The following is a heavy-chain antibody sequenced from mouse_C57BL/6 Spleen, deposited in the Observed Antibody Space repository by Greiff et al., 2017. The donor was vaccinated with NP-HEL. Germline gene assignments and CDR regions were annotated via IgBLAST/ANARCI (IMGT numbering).Heavy chain of an antibody. J-gene: IGHJ3*01. CDR2: ISGGGGNT. D-gene: IGHD2-4*01. Sequence: DVMLVESGGGLVKPGGSLKLSCAASGFTFSSYTMSWVRQTPEKRLEWVATISGGGGNTYYPDSVKGRFTISRDNAKNTLYLQMSSLRSEDTALYYCARHDDYGFAYWGQGTLVTVSA. V-gene: IGHV5-9*01. CDR3: ARHDDYGFAY. CDR1: GFTFSSYT.